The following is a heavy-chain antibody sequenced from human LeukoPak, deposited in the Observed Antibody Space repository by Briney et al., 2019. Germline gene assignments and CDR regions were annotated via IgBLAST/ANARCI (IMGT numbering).Heavy chain of an antibody. J-gene: IGHJ4*02. CDR2: ISYDGSNK. CDR3: ARVGCAVCHTDYYDPYYFDY. CDR1: GFTFSSYA. D-gene: IGHD3-22*01. Sequence: HPGGSLRLSCAASGFTFSSYAMHWVCQAPGKGLEWVAVISYDGSNKYYADSVKGRFTISRDNSKNTLYLQMNGLRAEDTAVYYCARVGCAVCHTDYYDPYYFDYWGQGTLVTVSS. V-gene: IGHV3-30-3*01.